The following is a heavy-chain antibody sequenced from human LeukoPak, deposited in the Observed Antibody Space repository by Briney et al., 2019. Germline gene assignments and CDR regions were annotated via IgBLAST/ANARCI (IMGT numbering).Heavy chain of an antibody. V-gene: IGHV4-38-2*02. CDR1: GYSISSAYY. J-gene: IGHJ5*02. CDR2: IYHSGST. CDR3: ARERTTGNFDP. Sequence: SETLSLTCTVSGYSISSAYYWGWIRQPPGKGLEWIGSIYHSGSTYYNPSLKDRVTISVDTSNNQFSLKLSSVTAADTAVYYYARERTTGNFDPWGQGTLVTVSS. D-gene: IGHD1-1*01.